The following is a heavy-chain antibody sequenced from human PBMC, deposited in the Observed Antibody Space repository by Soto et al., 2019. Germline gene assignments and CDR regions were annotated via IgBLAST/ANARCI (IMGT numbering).Heavy chain of an antibody. CDR1: GDSVSSNSAA. D-gene: IGHD3-3*01. CDR3: ARVSARPPYYYYGMDV. V-gene: IGHV6-1*01. CDR2: TYYRSKWYN. J-gene: IGHJ6*02. Sequence: SPTLSLTCALSGDSVSSNSAAWNWSRQSPSRGLEWLGRTYYRSKWYNDYSVSVKSRITINPHTSKNQFSLQLNSVTPEDTAVYYCARVSARPPYYYYGMDVWGQGTTVTVSS.